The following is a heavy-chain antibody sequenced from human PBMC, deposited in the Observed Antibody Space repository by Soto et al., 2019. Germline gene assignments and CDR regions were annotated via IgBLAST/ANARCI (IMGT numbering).Heavy chain of an antibody. J-gene: IGHJ4*02. CDR2: VNPHTGGT. D-gene: IGHD6-13*01. Sequence: QVQLVQSGAEAKKPGASVKVSCKTSGYTFIGYYLNWVRQAPGQGLEWMGWVNPHTGGTHYAQKFDGRVTMTRDTSTYTAYMELSGLKFDDTATYFCARVMAYEQQLVPFDYWGQGTLVTVSS. V-gene: IGHV1-2*02. CDR3: ARVMAYEQQLVPFDY. CDR1: GYTFIGYY.